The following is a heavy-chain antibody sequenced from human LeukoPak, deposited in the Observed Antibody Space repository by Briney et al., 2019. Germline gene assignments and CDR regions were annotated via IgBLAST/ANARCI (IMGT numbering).Heavy chain of an antibody. J-gene: IGHJ4*02. CDR2: ISHSGST. V-gene: IGHV4-30-2*01. Sequence: SETLSLTCAVSGVSINSGGYSWSWIRQPAGKGLEWIGYISHSGSTSYNPSLKSRVTISVDRYNNQFSLKLRFVTAADTAVYYCARGGSRFRQQVVPPSDAQNGYYFDFWGQGTLVTVSS. CDR1: GVSINSGGYS. D-gene: IGHD6-13*01. CDR3: ARGGSRFRQQVVPPSDAQNGYYFDF.